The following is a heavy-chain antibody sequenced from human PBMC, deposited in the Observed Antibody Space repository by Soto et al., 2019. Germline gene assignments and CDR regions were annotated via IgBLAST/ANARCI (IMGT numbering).Heavy chain of an antibody. Sequence: EVQLVESGGGLVLPGGSVRLSCAASGFIFKMYWMHWVRQSPGKGLVWISRIYNDGTYSDYADSVRGRFTISRDNVNDTLYLQMNNLRAEDSGLYYCTRGPRPISTGTGAYWGQGTQVTVSS. V-gene: IGHV3-74*01. D-gene: IGHD3-10*01. CDR3: TRGPRPISTGTGAY. CDR1: GFIFKMYW. CDR2: IYNDGTYS. J-gene: IGHJ4*02.